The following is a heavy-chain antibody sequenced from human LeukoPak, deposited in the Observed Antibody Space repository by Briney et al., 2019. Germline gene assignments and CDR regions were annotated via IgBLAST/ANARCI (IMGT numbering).Heavy chain of an antibody. V-gene: IGHV3-21*01. D-gene: IGHD3-22*01. CDR3: ARGYYDSSGYYPYYFDY. Sequence: GGSLRLSCAASGFTFSGYSMNWVRQTPGKGLEWVSSISSSSSYIYYADSVKGRFTISRDNAKNSLYLQMSSLRAEDTAVYYCARGYYDSSGYYPYYFDYWGQGTLVTVSS. CDR1: GFTFSGYS. J-gene: IGHJ4*02. CDR2: ISSSSSYI.